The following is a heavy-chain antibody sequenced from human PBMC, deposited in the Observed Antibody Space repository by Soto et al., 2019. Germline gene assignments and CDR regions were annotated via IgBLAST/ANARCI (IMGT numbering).Heavy chain of an antibody. D-gene: IGHD2-8*02. J-gene: IGHJ4*02. Sequence: ASVKVSCKTSGYTFSNYDFSWVRQAPGQGLEWMGWVSNKNGVTNYAEKFRDRVTMTTDTSTNTIYMELRSLRSDDTAVYFCARERLNTGWYGFDHWGQGTQVTVSS. V-gene: IGHV1-18*04. CDR3: ARERLNTGWYGFDH. CDR1: GYTFSNYD. CDR2: VSNKNGVT.